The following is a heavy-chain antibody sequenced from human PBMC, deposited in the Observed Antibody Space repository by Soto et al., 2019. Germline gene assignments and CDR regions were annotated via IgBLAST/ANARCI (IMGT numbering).Heavy chain of an antibody. CDR2: IIPVFGRP. CDR3: AREGSGYNL. D-gene: IGHD5-12*01. Sequence: SVNVSCKASGGSFSSFGISWVRQAPGQGLELMGGIIPVFGRPNYAQRFRGRLTITAXXXXXXVXLELXXXXSEDTAVYYCAREGSGYNLWGQGTQVTVSS. J-gene: IGHJ1*01. V-gene: IGHV1-69*13. CDR1: GGSFSSFG.